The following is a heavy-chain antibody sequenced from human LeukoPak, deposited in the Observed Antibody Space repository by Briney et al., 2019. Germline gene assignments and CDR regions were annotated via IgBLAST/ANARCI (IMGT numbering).Heavy chain of an antibody. J-gene: IGHJ4*02. CDR2: MYTSGST. D-gene: IGHD1-26*01. CDR1: GDSISSGNYY. V-gene: IGHV4-61*02. CDR3: ARGVGTTNFDY. Sequence: SETLSLTCTVSGDSISSGNYYWSWLRQPAGKGLEWIGRMYTSGSTNYNPSLKSRVIISVDTSKNQFSLQLNSVTAADTAVYYCARGVGTTNFDYWGQGTLVTVSS.